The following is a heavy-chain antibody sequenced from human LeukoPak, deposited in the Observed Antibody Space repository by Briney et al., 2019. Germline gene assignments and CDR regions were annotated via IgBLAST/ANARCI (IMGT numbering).Heavy chain of an antibody. D-gene: IGHD2-2*01. J-gene: IGHJ5*02. V-gene: IGHV3-30-3*01. CDR3: ARDHCSSTSCYPNWFDP. CDR2: ISYDGSNK. Sequence: GGSLRLSCAASGFTFSSYAMHWVRQAPGKGLEWVAVISYDGSNKYYADSVKGRFTISRDNSKNTLYLQMNSLRAEDTAVYYCARDHCSSTSCYPNWFDPWGQGTLVTVSS. CDR1: GFTFSSYA.